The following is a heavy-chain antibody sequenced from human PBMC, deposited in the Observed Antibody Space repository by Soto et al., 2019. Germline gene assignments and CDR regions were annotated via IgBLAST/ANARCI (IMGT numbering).Heavy chain of an antibody. CDR1: GGSISSYY. CDR3: ARQIYDILTGYEDAFDI. J-gene: IGHJ3*02. Sequence: ETLSLTCTVSGGSISSYYWSWIRQPPGKGLEWIGYIYYSGSTNYNPSLKSRVTISVDTSKNQFSLKLSSVTAADTAVYYCARQIYDILTGYEDAFDIWGQGTMVTVSS. D-gene: IGHD3-9*01. V-gene: IGHV4-59*08. CDR2: IYYSGST.